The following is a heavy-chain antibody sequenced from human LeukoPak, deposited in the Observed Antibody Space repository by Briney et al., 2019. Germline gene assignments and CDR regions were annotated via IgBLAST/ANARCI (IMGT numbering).Heavy chain of an antibody. Sequence: PSETLSLTRTVSGYSISSGYYWAWMRQPPGKGLEWIGSINHSGSTYYNPSLKSRVTVSVDTSKNQVSLRLSSVTAADTAVYYCARVCSSGRCLDPWGQGTLVTVSS. CDR1: GYSISSGYY. CDR2: INHSGST. D-gene: IGHD2-15*01. CDR3: ARVCSSGRCLDP. V-gene: IGHV4-38-2*02. J-gene: IGHJ5*02.